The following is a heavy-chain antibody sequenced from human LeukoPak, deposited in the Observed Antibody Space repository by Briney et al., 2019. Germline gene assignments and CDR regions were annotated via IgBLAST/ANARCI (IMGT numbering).Heavy chain of an antibody. CDR3: VRDGASWGGDAFDI. J-gene: IGHJ3*02. Sequence: PGGSLRLSCAASGLITSSYEMNWVRQAPGKGVEWVSYISGSGSTRFYADSVKGRFTVSRDNAKNSVYLQMNSLRAEDTGVYYCVRDGASWGGDAFDICGQGTMVTVSS. CDR1: GLITSSYE. CDR2: ISGSGSTR. V-gene: IGHV3-48*03. D-gene: IGHD3-10*01.